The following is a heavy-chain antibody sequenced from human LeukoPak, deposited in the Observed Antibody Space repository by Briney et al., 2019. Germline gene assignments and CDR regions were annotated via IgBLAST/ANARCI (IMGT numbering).Heavy chain of an antibody. CDR3: ARGQGLRSSDAFDV. J-gene: IGHJ3*01. D-gene: IGHD3-16*01. CDR2: INTYNGGT. Sequence: ASVTVSFTSSGYTFTVYYIHWVRQAPGQGLEWMGWINTYNGGTNYSQKVQGRVTMTRDTSISTAYMELSRLRSDDTAVYYCARGQGLRSSDAFDVWGQGTMVTVSS. V-gene: IGHV1-2*02. CDR1: GYTFTVYY.